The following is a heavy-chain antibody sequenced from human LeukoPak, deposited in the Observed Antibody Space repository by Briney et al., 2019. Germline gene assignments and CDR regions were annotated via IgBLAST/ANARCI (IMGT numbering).Heavy chain of an antibody. Sequence: ASVKVSCKASGYTFTSYYMHWVRQAPGQGLEWMGIINPSGGSTSYAQKFQGRVTMTRDTSTSTVYMELSSLRSEDTAVYYCARDLLQYYYDSSGYYSFDYWGQGTLVTVSS. V-gene: IGHV1-46*01. J-gene: IGHJ4*02. CDR2: INPSGGST. CDR3: ARDLLQYYYDSSGYYSFDY. D-gene: IGHD3-22*01. CDR1: GYTFTSYY.